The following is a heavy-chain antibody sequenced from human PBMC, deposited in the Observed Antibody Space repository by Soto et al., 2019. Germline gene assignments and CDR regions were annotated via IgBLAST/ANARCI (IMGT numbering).Heavy chain of an antibody. Sequence: ASVKVSCKASGYTFTGYYMHWLRQAPGQGLEWLGIINPSGGSTTYAQKFQGRVTMTRDTSTSTVYMDLSSLRSEDTAVYYCARARVTTDSAYSGMDAWGQETTLTISS. CDR3: ARARVTTDSAYSGMDA. D-gene: IGHD1-26*01. CDR1: GYTFTGYY. CDR2: INPSGGST. J-gene: IGHJ6*02. V-gene: IGHV1-46*01.